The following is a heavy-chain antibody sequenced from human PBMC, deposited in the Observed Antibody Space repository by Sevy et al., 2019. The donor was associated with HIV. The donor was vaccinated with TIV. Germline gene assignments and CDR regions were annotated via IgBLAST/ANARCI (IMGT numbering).Heavy chain of an antibody. CDR3: ARDKLLPVMVSMVRGALSYYFDY. J-gene: IGHJ4*02. D-gene: IGHD3-10*01. V-gene: IGHV3-33*01. Sequence: GGSLRLSCAASGFTFSDYGMHWVRQTPGKGLEWVAVIWYDGSTKYYADSVKGRFTISRDDSKNTLYLQMNSLRAEDTAVYYRARDKLLPVMVSMVRGALSYYFDYWGQGTLVTVSS. CDR2: IWYDGSTK. CDR1: GFTFSDYG.